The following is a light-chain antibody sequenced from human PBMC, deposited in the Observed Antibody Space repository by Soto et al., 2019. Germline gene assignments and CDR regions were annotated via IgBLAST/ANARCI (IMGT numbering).Light chain of an antibody. Sequence: QPELTQSSSASASLGSSVKLTCTLSSGHSSYIIAWHQQQPGKAPRYLMKVEASGSYNKGSGVPDRFSGSSSGADRYLTISNLQFEDEADYYCETWDSNTHWVFGGGTKLTVL. CDR1: SGHSSYI. CDR2: VEASGSY. V-gene: IGLV4-60*02. CDR3: ETWDSNTHWV. J-gene: IGLJ3*02.